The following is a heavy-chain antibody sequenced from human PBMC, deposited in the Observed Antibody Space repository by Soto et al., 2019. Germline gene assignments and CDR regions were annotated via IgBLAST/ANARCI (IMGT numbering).Heavy chain of an antibody. V-gene: IGHV3-74*01. J-gene: IGHJ4*02. Sequence: PGGSLRLSCTASGFTLSSYWMHWVRQAPGKGLVWVSHINTDGSTTNYADSVQGRFTISRDNAKNTLYLQMNNLRAEDTAVYYCVRSQGNLGYWGQGTLVTVSS. D-gene: IGHD7-27*01. CDR1: GFTLSSYW. CDR3: VRSQGNLGY. CDR2: INTDGSTT.